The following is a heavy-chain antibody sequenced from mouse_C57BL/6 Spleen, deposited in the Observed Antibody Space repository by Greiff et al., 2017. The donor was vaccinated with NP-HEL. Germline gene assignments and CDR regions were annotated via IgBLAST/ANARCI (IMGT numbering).Heavy chain of an antibody. V-gene: IGHV1-15*01. D-gene: IGHD3-2*02. CDR3: TRYSSGLYYAMDY. CDR1: GYTFTDYE. Sequence: VKLMESGAELVRPGASVTLSCKASGYTFTDYEMHWVKQTPVHGLEWIGAIDPETGGTAYNQKFKGKAILTADKSSSTAYMELRSLTSEDSAVYYCTRYSSGLYYAMDYWGQGTSVTVSS. J-gene: IGHJ4*01. CDR2: IDPETGGT.